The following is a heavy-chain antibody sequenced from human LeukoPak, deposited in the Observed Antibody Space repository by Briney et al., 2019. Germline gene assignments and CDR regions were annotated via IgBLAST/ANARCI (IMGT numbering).Heavy chain of an antibody. V-gene: IGHV4-30-2*01. Sequence: SETLSLTCAVSGGSISSGGYSWSWIRQPPGTGLEWIGYIYHSGSTYYNPSLKSRVTISVDRSKNQFSLKLSSVTAADTAVFYCARRRSGGKGMDVWGKGTTVTVSS. D-gene: IGHD2-15*01. CDR2: IYHSGST. CDR3: ARRRSGGKGMDV. J-gene: IGHJ6*04. CDR1: GGSISSGGYS.